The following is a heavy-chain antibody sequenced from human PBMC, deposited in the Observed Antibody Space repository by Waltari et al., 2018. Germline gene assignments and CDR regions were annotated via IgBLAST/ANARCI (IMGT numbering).Heavy chain of an antibody. CDR1: GYTLTELS. CDR3: ATPSVLRYFDWPPYYYGMDV. V-gene: IGHV1-24*01. Sequence: QVQLVQSGAEVNTPGPSVKVSCKVSGYTLTELSMHWVRQAPGNGLEWMGGFDPEDGETIYAQKVQGRVTMTEDTSTDTAYMELSSLRSEDTAVYYCATPSVLRYFDWPPYYYGMDVWGQGTTVTVSS. D-gene: IGHD3-9*01. CDR2: FDPEDGET. J-gene: IGHJ6*02.